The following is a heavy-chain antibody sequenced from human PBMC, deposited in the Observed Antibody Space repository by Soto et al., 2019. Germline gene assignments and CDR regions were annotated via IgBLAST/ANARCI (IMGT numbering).Heavy chain of an antibody. CDR3: AKDQEPGSHNGSDP. Sequence: QVQLVESGGGVVQPGRSLRLSCAASGFTFSSYGMHWVRQAPGKGLEWVAVISYDGSNTYYADSVKGRFTISRDNSKNTLYLQMNGLRAEDTAVYYWAKDQEPGSHNGSDPWGQGTLVTVSS. V-gene: IGHV3-30*18. CDR2: ISYDGSNT. CDR1: GFTFSSYG. D-gene: IGHD3-10*01. J-gene: IGHJ5*02.